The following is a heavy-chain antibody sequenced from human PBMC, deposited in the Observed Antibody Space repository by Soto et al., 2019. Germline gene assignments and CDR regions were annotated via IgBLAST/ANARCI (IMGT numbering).Heavy chain of an antibody. J-gene: IGHJ6*02. CDR1: GYSFTSYW. CDR2: IYPGDSDT. CDR3: ATTYYVFWSGPPILGMDV. D-gene: IGHD3-3*01. V-gene: IGHV5-51*01. Sequence: PGESLKISCKGSGYSFTSYWIGWVRQMPGKGLEWMGIIYPGDSDTRYSPSFQGQVTISADKSISTAYLQWSSLKASDTAMYYCATTYYVFWSGPPILGMDVWGQGTTVTVSS.